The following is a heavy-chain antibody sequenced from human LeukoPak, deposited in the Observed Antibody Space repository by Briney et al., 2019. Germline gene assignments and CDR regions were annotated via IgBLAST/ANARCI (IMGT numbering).Heavy chain of an antibody. CDR3: ARVNLDKEHWFDP. Sequence: GASVKVSCTASGGTFSSYAISWVRQAPGQGLEWMGGIIPIFGTANYAQKFQGRVTITADESTSTAYMELSSLRSEDTAVYYCARVNLDKEHWFDPWGQGTLVTVSS. CDR1: GGTFSSYA. J-gene: IGHJ5*02. V-gene: IGHV1-69*13. CDR2: IIPIFGTA. D-gene: IGHD2-2*03.